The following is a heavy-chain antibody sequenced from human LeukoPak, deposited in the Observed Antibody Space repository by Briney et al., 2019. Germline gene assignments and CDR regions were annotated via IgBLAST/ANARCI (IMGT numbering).Heavy chain of an antibody. V-gene: IGHV4-59*01. J-gene: IGHJ6*02. CDR1: GGSISSYY. Sequence: SETLSLTCTVSGGSISSYYWSWIRQPPGKGLEWIGYIYYSGSTNYNPSLKSRVTISVDTSKNQFSLKLSSVTAADTAVYYCAREEALYGMDVWGQGTPVTVSS. CDR3: AREEALYGMDV. CDR2: IYYSGST.